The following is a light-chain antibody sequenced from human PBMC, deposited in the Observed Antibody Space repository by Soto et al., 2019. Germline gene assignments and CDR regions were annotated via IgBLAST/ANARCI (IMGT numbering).Light chain of an antibody. V-gene: IGKV3-20*01. J-gene: IGKJ2*01. CDR2: GAS. CDR1: QSVSSNY. Sequence: EIVLTQSPGTLSLSPGERPTLSCRASQSVSSNYLAWYQLKPGQPPRLLIYGASSRATGIPDRFSGSGSGTDCTLTISRLEPEDFAVYYCQQYVSSPFTFGKGTRLEIK. CDR3: QQYVSSPFT.